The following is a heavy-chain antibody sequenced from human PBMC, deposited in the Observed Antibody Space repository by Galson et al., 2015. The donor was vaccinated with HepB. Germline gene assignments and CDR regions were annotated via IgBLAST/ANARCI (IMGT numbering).Heavy chain of an antibody. Sequence: SLRLSCAASGFTFRNAWMSWVRQAPGKGLEWVGRIKKKSEGGTTDYAAPVKGRFTISRDDSKNTLYLEMNSLKTEDTAPYYCTTFLEMTTVQYWGQGTLVTVSS. D-gene: IGHD4-11*01. CDR2: IKKKSEGGTT. V-gene: IGHV3-15*01. J-gene: IGHJ4*02. CDR1: GFTFRNAW. CDR3: TTFLEMTTVQY.